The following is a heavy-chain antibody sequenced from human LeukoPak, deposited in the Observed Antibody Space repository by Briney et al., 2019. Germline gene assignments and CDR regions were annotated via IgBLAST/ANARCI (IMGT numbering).Heavy chain of an antibody. V-gene: IGHV4-4*07. CDR3: ARDLGLTMDV. CDR2: IFSSGST. J-gene: IGHJ6*02. D-gene: IGHD3/OR15-3a*01. Sequence: SETLSLTCSVSGGSINGYYWSWIRQPAGKGLEWIGRIFSSGSTNYNPSLKSRLTMSVDTSKNQFSVRLSSVTAADTAVYYCARDLGLTMDVWGQGTAVTVSS. CDR1: GGSINGYY.